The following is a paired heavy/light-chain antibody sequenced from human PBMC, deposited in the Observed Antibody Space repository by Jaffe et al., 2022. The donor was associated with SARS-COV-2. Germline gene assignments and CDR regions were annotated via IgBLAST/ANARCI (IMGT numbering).Light chain of an antibody. CDR1: QDISNY. J-gene: IGKJ3*01. CDR2: DAS. Sequence: DIQMTQSPSSLSASVGDRVTITCQASQDISNYLNWYQQKPGKAPKLLIYDASNLETGVPSRFSGSGSGTDFTFTISSLQPEDIATYYCQQYDNLPLFFGPGTKVDIK. CDR3: QQYDNLPLF. V-gene: IGKV1-33*01.
Heavy chain of an antibody. CDR2: ISYDGSNK. Sequence: QVQLVESGGGVVQPGRSLRLSCAASGFTFSSYGMHWVRQAPGKGLEWVAVISYDGSNKYYADSVKGRFTISRDNSKNTLYLQMNSLRAEDTAVYYCAKDRAQLDAMGDYYYYGMDVWGQGTTVTVSS. J-gene: IGHJ6*02. CDR3: AKDRAQLDAMGDYYYYGMDV. V-gene: IGHV3-30*18. CDR1: GFTFSSYG. D-gene: IGHD6-6*01.